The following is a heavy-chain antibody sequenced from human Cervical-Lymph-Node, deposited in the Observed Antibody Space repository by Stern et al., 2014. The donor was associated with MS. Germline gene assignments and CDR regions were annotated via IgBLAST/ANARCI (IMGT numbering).Heavy chain of an antibody. Sequence: VQLVESGAEVKKPGSSVNVSCKASGGTFSSSYAVSWVRQAPGQGLEWMGRIIPMLGLANYAQKFQTRLTITADKSSSTVYMRLSSPTSEDTALYYCARGIVTNRPAATLHNLFDPWGQGTLVTVSS. J-gene: IGHJ5*02. CDR3: ARGIVTNRPAATLHNLFDP. CDR2: IIPMLGLA. V-gene: IGHV1-69*04. CDR1: GGTFSSSYA. D-gene: IGHD2-15*01.